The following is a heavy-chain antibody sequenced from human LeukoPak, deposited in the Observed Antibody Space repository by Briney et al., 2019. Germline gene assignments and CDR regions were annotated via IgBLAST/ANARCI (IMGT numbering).Heavy chain of an antibody. D-gene: IGHD3-3*01. V-gene: IGHV4-34*01. Sequence: SETLSLTCAVYGGSFSGYYWSWIRQPPGKGLEWIGEINHSGSTNYNPSLKSRVTISVDTSKNQFSLKLSSVTAADTAVYYCARDVRYYDFWSGPGYFDLWGRGTLVTVSS. CDR1: GGSFSGYY. J-gene: IGHJ2*01. CDR2: INHSGST. CDR3: ARDVRYYDFWSGPGYFDL.